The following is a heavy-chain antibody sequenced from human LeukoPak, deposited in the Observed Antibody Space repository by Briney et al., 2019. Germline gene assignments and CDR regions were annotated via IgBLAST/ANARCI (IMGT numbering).Heavy chain of an antibody. CDR3: ARGLAVPTNGSY. Sequence: GGSLRLSCAASGFTFSSYSMNWVRQAPGKGLEWVSSISSRSSYIYYADSVKGRSTISRDNAKNSLYLQMNSLRAEDTAVYYCARGLAVPTNGSYWGQGTLVTVSS. D-gene: IGHD2-8*01. CDR1: GFTFSSYS. V-gene: IGHV3-21*01. CDR2: ISSRSSYI. J-gene: IGHJ4*02.